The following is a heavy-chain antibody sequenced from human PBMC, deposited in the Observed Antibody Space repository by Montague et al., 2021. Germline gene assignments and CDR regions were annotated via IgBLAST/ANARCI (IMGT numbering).Heavy chain of an antibody. CDR3: ARISTNGVFNAFDL. J-gene: IGHJ3*01. D-gene: IGHD2-8*01. V-gene: IGHV3-21*01. CDR1: GFTFGAYS. CDR2: ISSNSRHI. Sequence: SLRLSCAASGFTFGAYSMTWVRQAPGKGLDYVSSISSNSRHIYSAAPLRGRFTISRDNAGNSLYLQMDSLRAEDTAVYYCARISTNGVFNAFDLWGRGTVVIVSP.